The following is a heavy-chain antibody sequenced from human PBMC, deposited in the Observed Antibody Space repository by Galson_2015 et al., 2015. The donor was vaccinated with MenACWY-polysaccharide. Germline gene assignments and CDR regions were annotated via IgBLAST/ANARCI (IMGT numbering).Heavy chain of an antibody. CDR1: GFTFSTYA. D-gene: IGHD3-10*01. CDR3: ARERWVRGVFFDQ. J-gene: IGHJ4*02. CDR2: INNRGDRT. Sequence: SLRLSCAASGFTFSTYAMSWVRQVPGKGLDWVATINNRGDRTYYADSVQGRFTISRDNAENSLFLQMNSLRAEDTAVYYCARERWVRGVFFDQWGQGTLVTVSS. V-gene: IGHV3-23*01.